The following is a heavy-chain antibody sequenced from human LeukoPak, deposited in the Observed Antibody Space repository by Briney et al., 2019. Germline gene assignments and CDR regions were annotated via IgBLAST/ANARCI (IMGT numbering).Heavy chain of an antibody. CDR3: ARQEGYCSGGSCYYSSGWFDP. CDR1: GGSISSYY. CDR2: IYYSGSP. V-gene: IGHV4-59*01. Sequence: SETLSLTCTVSGGSISSYYWSWIRQPPGKGLEWIGYIYYSGSPNYNPSLKSRVTISVDTSKNQFSLKLSSVTAADTAVHYCARQEGYCSGGSCYYSSGWFDPWGQGTLVTVSS. J-gene: IGHJ5*02. D-gene: IGHD2-15*01.